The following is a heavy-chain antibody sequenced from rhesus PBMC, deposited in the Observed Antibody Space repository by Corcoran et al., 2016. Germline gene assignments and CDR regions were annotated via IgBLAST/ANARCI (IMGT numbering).Heavy chain of an antibody. CDR3: AREFGGQLNSLDV. Sequence: QLQLQESGPGLVKPSETLSLPCAVSGGSIRSNSWTWIRHPPGTGLEWVGRISGSSGSTDYNPSLKSRVTISTDTSKNQFSLKLGSVTAADTAVYYCAREFGGQLNSLDVWGRGVLVTVSS. CDR1: GGSIRSNS. V-gene: IGHV4-173*01. D-gene: IGHD6-25*01. CDR2: ISGSSGST. J-gene: IGHJ5-2*02.